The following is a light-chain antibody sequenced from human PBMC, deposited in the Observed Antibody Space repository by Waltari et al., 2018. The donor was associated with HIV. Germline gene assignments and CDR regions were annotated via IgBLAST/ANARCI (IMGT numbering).Light chain of an antibody. J-gene: IGLJ1*01. CDR1: SSDVGGYNY. Sequence: QSALTQPASVSGSPGQSITISCTATSSDVGGYNYVSWYQQHPRKAPKLMIYDVSNRPSGVSNRFSGSKSGNTASLTISGLQAEDEADYYCSSYTSSNTLPYVFGTGTKVTVL. CDR3: SSYTSSNTLPYV. CDR2: DVS. V-gene: IGLV2-14*03.